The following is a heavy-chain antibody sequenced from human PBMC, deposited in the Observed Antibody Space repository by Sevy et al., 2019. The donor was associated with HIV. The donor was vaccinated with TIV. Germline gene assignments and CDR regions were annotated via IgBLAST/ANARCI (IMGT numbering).Heavy chain of an antibody. V-gene: IGHV4-59*08. CDR2: IYYSGST. CDR3: ARHYLRYCSGGSCYSLRWFDP. CDR1: GGSISSYY. J-gene: IGHJ5*02. Sequence: SETLSLTCTVSGGSISSYYWSWIRQPPGKGLEWIGYIYYSGSTNYNPSLKSRVTISVDTSKNQFSLKLSSVTAADTAVYYCARHYLRYCSGGSCYSLRWFDPWGQGTLVTVSS. D-gene: IGHD2-15*01.